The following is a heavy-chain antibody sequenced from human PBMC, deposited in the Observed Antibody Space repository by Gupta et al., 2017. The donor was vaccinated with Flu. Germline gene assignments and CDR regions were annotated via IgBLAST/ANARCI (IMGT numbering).Heavy chain of an antibody. CDR3: ARYSGPHLGNGYCFDY. J-gene: IGHJ4*02. Sequence: PPGEGLEWIGSFYYSGSTYYHPSLKSRVTISVDTSKNQFSLKLTSVTAADTAVYYCARYSGPHLGNGYCFDYWGQGALVTVSS. CDR2: FYYSGST. V-gene: IGHV4-39*01. D-gene: IGHD2-8*01.